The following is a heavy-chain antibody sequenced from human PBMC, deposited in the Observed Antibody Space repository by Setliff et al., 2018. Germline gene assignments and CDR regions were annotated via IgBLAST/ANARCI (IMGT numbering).Heavy chain of an antibody. CDR1: GYSFTVFG. Sequence: ASVKVSCKTSGYSFTVFGISWVRQAPGQGLEWMGWISPYYGSTNYAQKFQGRVTMTTDTSTSTAYMELRSLTSDDTAVYFCTTSRAPRVVLAADFDLWGQGTLVTVSS. J-gene: IGHJ4*02. CDR3: TTSRAPRVVLAADFDL. CDR2: ISPYYGST. D-gene: IGHD2-21*01. V-gene: IGHV1-18*04.